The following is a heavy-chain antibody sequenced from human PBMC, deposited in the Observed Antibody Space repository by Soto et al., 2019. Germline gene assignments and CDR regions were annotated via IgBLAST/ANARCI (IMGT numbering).Heavy chain of an antibody. D-gene: IGHD3-16*02. V-gene: IGHV3-15*01. CDR1: EFTFTYAW. J-gene: IGHJ4*02. Sequence: GGSLRLSCAASEFTFTYAWMSWVRQAPGKGLEWVGRIKSKTDGGTTDYAAPVKGRFTISRDESQNTLYLQMNSLNTEDTAVYYCTSLYYGHWGQGTLVTVSS. CDR3: TSLYYGH. CDR2: IKSKTDGGTT.